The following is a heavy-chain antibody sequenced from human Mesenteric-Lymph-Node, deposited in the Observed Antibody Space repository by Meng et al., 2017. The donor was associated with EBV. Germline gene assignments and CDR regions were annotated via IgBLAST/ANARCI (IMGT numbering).Heavy chain of an antibody. CDR2: TYYRARWGS. J-gene: IGHJ4*02. CDR1: GDSVSTTTASA. V-gene: IGHV6-1*01. CDR3: AREASTGDFDY. Sequence: QVQLRQSGPGLVKPSQTLSLTCAGSGDSVSTTTASAWNWLRQTPSRGLEWLGRTYYRARWGSDYAVSVKSRITIKSDTSKNQLSLHLNSVTPEDTAVYYCAREASTGDFDYWGQGTLVTVSS. D-gene: IGHD7-27*01.